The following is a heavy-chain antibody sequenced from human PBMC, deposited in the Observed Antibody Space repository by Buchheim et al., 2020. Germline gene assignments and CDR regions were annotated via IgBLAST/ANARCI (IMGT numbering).Heavy chain of an antibody. D-gene: IGHD1-26*01. V-gene: IGHV3-33*01. CDR2: IWYDGSNK. CDR1: GFTFSSYG. CDR3: ARNRQIVGAPPVYYYGMDV. Sequence: QVQLVESGGGVVQPGRSLRLSCAASGFTFSSYGMHWVRQAPGKGLEWVAVIWYDGSNKYYADSVKGRFTISRDNSKNTLYLQMNSLRAEDTAVYYCARNRQIVGAPPVYYYGMDVWGQGTT. J-gene: IGHJ6*02.